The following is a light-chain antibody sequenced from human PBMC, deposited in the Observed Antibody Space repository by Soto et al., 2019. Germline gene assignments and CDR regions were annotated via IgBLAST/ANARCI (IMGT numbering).Light chain of an antibody. J-gene: IGLJ1*01. CDR3: LLSYSSADV. V-gene: IGLV7-46*01. Sequence: QAVVTQEPSLTVSPGGTVTLTCDSSTGAVTSGHYPYWFQQKPGQAPRTLIYDTSNKHSWTPARFSGSLLGGKAALTLSGAQPADEAEYYCLLSYSSADVFGTGTKVTVL. CDR2: DTS. CDR1: TGAVTSGHY.